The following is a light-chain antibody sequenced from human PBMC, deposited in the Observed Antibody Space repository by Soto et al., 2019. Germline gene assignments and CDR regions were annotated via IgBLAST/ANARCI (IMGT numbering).Light chain of an antibody. V-gene: IGLV1-40*01. Sequence: QSVLTQPPSVSGAPGQRVTISCTESSSNIGAGYDVHWYQQLPGTGPKLLIYGNSNRPSGVPDRFSGSKSGTSASLAITGLQAEDEADYYCQSYDSSLSGSVFGEGTKVTGL. CDR2: GNS. CDR1: SSNIGAGYD. CDR3: QSYDSSLSGSV. J-gene: IGLJ2*01.